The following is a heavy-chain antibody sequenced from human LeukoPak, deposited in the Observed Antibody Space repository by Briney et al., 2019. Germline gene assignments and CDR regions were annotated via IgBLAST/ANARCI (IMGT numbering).Heavy chain of an antibody. J-gene: IGHJ4*02. CDR1: GFTFSSYW. CDR3: ARSLKRELLRTCFDY. V-gene: IGHV3-74*01. CDR2: INSDGSTT. D-gene: IGHD1-26*01. Sequence: PGGSLRLSCAASGFTFSSYWMHWVRQAPGKGLVWVSRINSDGSTTSYADSVKGRFTISRDNAKNTLYLQMNSLRAEDTAVYYCARSLKRELLRTCFDYWGQGTLVTVSS.